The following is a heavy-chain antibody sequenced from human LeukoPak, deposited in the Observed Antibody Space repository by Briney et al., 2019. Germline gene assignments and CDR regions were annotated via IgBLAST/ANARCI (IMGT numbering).Heavy chain of an antibody. J-gene: IGHJ4*02. V-gene: IGHV3-53*01. D-gene: IGHD3-10*01. CDR1: GITVSSNY. CDR3: ARAKPKNMVRGLIMRRESRYYFDY. Sequence: GGSLRLSCAASGITVSSNYMSWVRQAPGRGLEWVSVSYSGGSTYYVDSVKGRFTISRDNSKSTLYIQMNSLRAEDTAVYYCARAKPKNMVRGLIMRRESRYYFDYWGQGTLVTVSS. CDR2: SYSGGST.